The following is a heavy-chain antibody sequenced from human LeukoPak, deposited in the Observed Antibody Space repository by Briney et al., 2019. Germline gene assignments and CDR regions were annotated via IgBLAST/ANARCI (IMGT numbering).Heavy chain of an antibody. D-gene: IGHD7-27*01. CDR2: VYSSVST. CDR3: ARGSYGDPIDN. Sequence: SETLSLTCTVSGGSLSRYYWSWIRQSPGKGPEWIGYVYSSVSTNYNPSLKSRVTISIDTSENQFSLKLTSMTAAGTAVYYCARGSYGDPIDNWGQGILVTVSS. V-gene: IGHV4-59*01. J-gene: IGHJ4*02. CDR1: GGSLSRYY.